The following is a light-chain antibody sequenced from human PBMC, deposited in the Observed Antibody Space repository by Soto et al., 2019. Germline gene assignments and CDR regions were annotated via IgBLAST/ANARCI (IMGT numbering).Light chain of an antibody. CDR1: SSDVGAYIY. V-gene: IGLV2-14*01. Sequence: VLTQPASVSGSPGQSITISCTGTSSDVGAYIYVSWYQQHPGKAPKLMIYEVTNRPSGVSNRFSGSKSANTASLTISGLQAEDEADYYCSSYTSISTPYVFGTGTKVTVL. CDR2: EVT. J-gene: IGLJ1*01. CDR3: SSYTSISTPYV.